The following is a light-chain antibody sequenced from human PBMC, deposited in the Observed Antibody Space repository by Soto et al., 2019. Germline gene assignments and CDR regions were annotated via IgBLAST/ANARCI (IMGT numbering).Light chain of an antibody. J-gene: IGKJ4*01. V-gene: IGKV3-11*01. CDR1: QSVSSY. CDR2: DAS. CDR3: QQRSDWLT. Sequence: DTLLTQSPATLSLSPGERATLSCRASQSVSSYLVWYQQKPGQAPRLLIYDASNRATGIPARFSGSGSGTDFTLTISSLEPEDFAVYYCQQRSDWLTFGGGTKVDI.